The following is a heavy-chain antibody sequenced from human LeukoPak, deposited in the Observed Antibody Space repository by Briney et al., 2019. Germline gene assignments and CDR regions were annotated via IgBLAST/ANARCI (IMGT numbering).Heavy chain of an antibody. CDR3: ARPPQQFATKGISPNVDY. Sequence: SETLSLTCAVYGGSFSGYYWSWIRQPPGKGLEWIGEINHSGSTNYNPSLKSRVTISVDTSKNQFSLKLGSVTAADTAVYYCARPPQQFATKGISPNVDYWGQGTLVTVSS. CDR1: GGSFSGYY. D-gene: IGHD5-12*01. J-gene: IGHJ4*02. V-gene: IGHV4-34*01. CDR2: INHSGST.